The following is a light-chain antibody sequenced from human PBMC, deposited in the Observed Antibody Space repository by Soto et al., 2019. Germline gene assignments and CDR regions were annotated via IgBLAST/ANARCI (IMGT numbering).Light chain of an antibody. J-gene: IGLJ1*01. CDR1: SSDVGGYNY. CDR2: DVN. V-gene: IGLV2-11*01. CDR3: CSSAGSHSYV. Sequence: QSALTQPRSVSGSPGQSVTISCTGTSSDVGGYNYVSWYQQHPGKAPKLMIYDVNKRPSGVPDRFSGSKSGNTASLTISGLQAEDEADYYCCSSAGSHSYVFGTGTKVTVL.